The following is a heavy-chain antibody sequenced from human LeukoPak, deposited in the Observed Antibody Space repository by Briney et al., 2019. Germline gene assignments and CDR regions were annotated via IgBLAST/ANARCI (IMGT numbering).Heavy chain of an antibody. V-gene: IGHV3-23*01. CDR1: GFTFSSDA. CDR2: ISGSGGST. D-gene: IGHD3-3*01. Sequence: PGGSLRLSCAASGFTFSSDAMSWVRQAPGKGLEWVSAISGSGGSTYYADSVKGRFTISRDNSKNTLYLQMNSLRAEDTAVYYCAKGANDFWSGYFGAFWFDPWGQGTLVTVSS. CDR3: AKGANDFWSGYFGAFWFDP. J-gene: IGHJ5*02.